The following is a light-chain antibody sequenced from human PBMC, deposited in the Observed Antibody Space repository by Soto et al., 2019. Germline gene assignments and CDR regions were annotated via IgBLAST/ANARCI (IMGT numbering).Light chain of an antibody. V-gene: IGKV3D-15*01. J-gene: IGKJ5*01. CDR1: QSVRSN. Sequence: EIVMTQSPATLSVSPGEMATLSCSASQSVRSNLAWYQHKPGQAPRLLIYGASTRATGIPATFSGSGSGTDFTLTISRLEPEDIAVYYCQQYGSSPLINFGQGTRLEIK. CDR3: QQYGSSPLIN. CDR2: GAS.